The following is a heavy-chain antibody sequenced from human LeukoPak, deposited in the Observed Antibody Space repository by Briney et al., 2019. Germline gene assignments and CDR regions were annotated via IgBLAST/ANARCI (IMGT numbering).Heavy chain of an antibody. CDR2: IYYSGST. CDR3: ATGPQFYYYYMDV. J-gene: IGHJ6*03. Sequence: SETLSLTCTVSGGSISSYYWSWIRQPPGKGLEWIGYIYYSGSTNYNPSLKSRVTISVDTSKNQFSLKLSSVTAADTAVCYCATGPQFYYYYMDVWGKGTTVTVSS. CDR1: GGSISSYY. V-gene: IGHV4-59*01.